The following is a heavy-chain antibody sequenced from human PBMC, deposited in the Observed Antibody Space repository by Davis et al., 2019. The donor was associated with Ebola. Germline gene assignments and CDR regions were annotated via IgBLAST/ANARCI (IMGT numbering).Heavy chain of an antibody. CDR1: GYTFNSHG. D-gene: IGHD3-10*01. CDR2: ISAYNGHT. V-gene: IGHV1-18*01. J-gene: IGHJ5*02. Sequence: AASVKVSCKASGYTFNSHGISWVRQAPGQGLEWMAWISAYNGHTNYAQKLQGRVTMTTDTSTSTAYMELRSLRSDDTAVYYCARGITMVRALDWFDPWGQGTLVTVSS. CDR3: ARGITMVRALDWFDP.